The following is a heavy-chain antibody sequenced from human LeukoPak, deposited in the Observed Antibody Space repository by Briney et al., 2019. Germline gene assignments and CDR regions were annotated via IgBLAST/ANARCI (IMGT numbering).Heavy chain of an antibody. CDR1: GFTFSNYA. D-gene: IGHD5-18*01. CDR3: AKDYGRGYSYGYFDY. V-gene: IGHV3-23*01. Sequence: NPGGSLRLSCAASGFTFSNYAMSWVRQAPGKGLEWVSAVSGGGSSTYYADSVKGRFTISTDSSKNTLYLQMSSLRAEDTALYYCAKDYGRGYSYGYFDYWGQGTLVSVSS. J-gene: IGHJ4*02. CDR2: VSGGGSST.